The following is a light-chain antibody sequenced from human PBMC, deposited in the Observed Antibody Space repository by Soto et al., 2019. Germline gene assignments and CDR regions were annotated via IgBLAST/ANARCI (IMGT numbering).Light chain of an antibody. CDR1: QSVSRN. CDR3: QQYGDWPTDN. J-gene: IGKJ2*01. CDR2: DAS. V-gene: IGKV3-15*01. Sequence: EIVMTQSPATLSVSPGERATLSCRASQSVSRNLAWYQQKPGQPPRLLIYDASTRATGVPARFGGSGSGTEFTLTSSGLQSEDFAVYYCQQYGDWPTDNFGQGTKVEI.